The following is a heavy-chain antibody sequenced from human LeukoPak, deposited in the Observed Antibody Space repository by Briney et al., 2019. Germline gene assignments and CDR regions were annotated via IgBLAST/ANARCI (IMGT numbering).Heavy chain of an antibody. J-gene: IGHJ6*02. CDR3: ARAERYSSSWYIDYYYGMDV. CDR1: GGTFSSYA. Sequence: ASVKVSCKASGGTFSSYAISWVRQAPGQGLEWMGGTIPIFGTANYAQKFQGRVTITADESTSTAYMELSSLRSEDTAVYYCARAERYSSSWYIDYYYGMDVWGQGTTVTVSS. V-gene: IGHV1-69*13. D-gene: IGHD6-13*01. CDR2: TIPIFGTA.